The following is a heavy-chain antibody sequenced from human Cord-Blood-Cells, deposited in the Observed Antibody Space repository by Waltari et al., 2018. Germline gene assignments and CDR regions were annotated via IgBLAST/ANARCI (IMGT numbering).Heavy chain of an antibody. Sequence: QVQLQESGPGLVKPSETLSLTCTVSGYSISSGYYWGWIRQPPGKGLEWIGGINHSGSTYYNPSLKSRVTIPVGTSKNQFSLELSSVTAADTAVYYCASGVVVPANYWFDPWGQGTLVTVSS. D-gene: IGHD2-2*01. V-gene: IGHV4-38-2*02. CDR3: ASGVVVPANYWFDP. CDR1: GYSISSGYY. CDR2: INHSGST. J-gene: IGHJ5*02.